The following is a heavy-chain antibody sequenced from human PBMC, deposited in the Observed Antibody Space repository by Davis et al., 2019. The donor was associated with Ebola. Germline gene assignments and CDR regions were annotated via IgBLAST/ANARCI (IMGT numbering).Heavy chain of an antibody. CDR1: GYTFTTFG. J-gene: IGHJ4*02. D-gene: IGHD4-11*01. CDR3: ARDQVHYSNFNY. CDR2: ITAYNGNT. Sequence: ASVKVSCKASGYTFTTFGISWVRQAPGQGLEWMGWITAYNGNTKYAQNLQGRVTMTTDTSTSTAYMELRSLRSDDTAVYYCARDQVHYSNFNYWGQGTLVTVSA. V-gene: IGHV1-18*01.